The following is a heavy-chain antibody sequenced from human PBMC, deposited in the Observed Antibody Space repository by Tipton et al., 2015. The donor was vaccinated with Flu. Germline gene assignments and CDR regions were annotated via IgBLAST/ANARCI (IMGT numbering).Heavy chain of an antibody. CDR1: GYNFTRYW. D-gene: IGHD2-2*01. CDR2: VYPGDSDT. V-gene: IGHV5-51*03. CDR3: ARSRFSRSRYDY. Sequence: VQLVQSGADVKKPGESLKISCGVSGYNFTRYWIAWVRQMPGKGLEWMGIVYPGDSDTRYSPSFQGLVTISVDKSISTAYLQWSSLKASDSAMYYCARSRFSRSRYDYWGQGTLVTVSS. J-gene: IGHJ4*02.